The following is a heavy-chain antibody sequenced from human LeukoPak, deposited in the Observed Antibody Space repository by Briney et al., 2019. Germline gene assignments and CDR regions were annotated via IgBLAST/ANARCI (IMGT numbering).Heavy chain of an antibody. CDR1: GGTFSSYA. Sequence: GASVKVSCKASGGTFSSYAISWVRQAPGQGLEWMGRIIPILGIANYAQKFQGRVTITADKSTSTAYMELSSLRSEDTAVYYCAREFLVCGSTSCYREYFDYWGQGTLVTVSS. D-gene: IGHD2-2*02. J-gene: IGHJ4*02. V-gene: IGHV1-69*04. CDR3: AREFLVCGSTSCYREYFDY. CDR2: IIPILGIA.